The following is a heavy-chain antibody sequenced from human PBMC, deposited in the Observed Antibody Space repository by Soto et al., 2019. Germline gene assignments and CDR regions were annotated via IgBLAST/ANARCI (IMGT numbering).Heavy chain of an antibody. J-gene: IGHJ6*02. CDR3: ARPLLSDGVVRAYGMDV. CDR1: GYTFTSYA. Sequence: GASVKVSCKASGYTFTSYAMNWVRQAPGQGLEWMGWINTNTGNPTYAQGFTGRFVFSLDTSVSTAYLQICSLKAEDTAVYYCARPLLSDGVVRAYGMDVWGQGTTVTVSS. V-gene: IGHV7-4-1*01. D-gene: IGHD3-3*01. CDR2: INTNTGNP.